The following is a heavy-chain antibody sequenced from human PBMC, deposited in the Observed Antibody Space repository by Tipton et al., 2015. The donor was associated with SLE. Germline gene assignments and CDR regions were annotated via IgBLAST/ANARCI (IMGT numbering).Heavy chain of an antibody. CDR3: ARGLSSLVGFYYYYYMDV. V-gene: IGHV4-34*01. Sequence: TLSLTCTVSGDSINGYYWSWIRQPPGKGLEWIGEINHSGSTTYNPSLRSRVTISIDTSKNQFSLKLSSVTAADTAVYYCARGLSSLVGFYYYYYMDVWGKGTTVTVSS. CDR2: INHSGST. D-gene: IGHD2-8*02. J-gene: IGHJ6*03. CDR1: GDSINGYY.